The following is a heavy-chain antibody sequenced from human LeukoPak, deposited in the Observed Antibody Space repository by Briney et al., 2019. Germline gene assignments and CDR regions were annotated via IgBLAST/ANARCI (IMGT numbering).Heavy chain of an antibody. J-gene: IGHJ4*02. CDR3: ARHLGQWLTMFGY. D-gene: IGHD6-19*01. V-gene: IGHV4-39*01. CDR2: IYYSGKT. CDR1: GDSVSSPSYY. Sequence: SETLSLTCTVSGDSVSSPSYYWGWIRQPAGEGLEWIGSIYYSGKTYYKPSLKSRVTISVDTSKNQLSLKLSSVTAADTALYYCARHLGQWLTMFGYWGQGTPVTVSS.